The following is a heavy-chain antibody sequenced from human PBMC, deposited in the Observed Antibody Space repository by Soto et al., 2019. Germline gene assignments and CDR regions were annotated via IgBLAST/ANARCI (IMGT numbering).Heavy chain of an antibody. D-gene: IGHD3-10*01. J-gene: IGHJ4*02. CDR3: ARGFAGLFDY. CDR1: GGSFSGYY. V-gene: IGHV4-34*01. CDR2: INHSGST. Sequence: SETLSLTCAVYGGSFSGYYWSWIRQPPGKGLEWIGEINHSGSTNYNPSLKSRVTISVDTSKNQFSLKLSSVTAADTAVYYCARGFAGLFDYWGQGTLVTVSS.